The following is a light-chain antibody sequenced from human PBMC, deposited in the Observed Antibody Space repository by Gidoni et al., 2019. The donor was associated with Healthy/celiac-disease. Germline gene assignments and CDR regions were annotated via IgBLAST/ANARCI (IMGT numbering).Light chain of an antibody. J-gene: IGKJ1*01. CDR3: QQYYSYPPWT. V-gene: IGKV1-8*01. CDR1: PGISSY. CDR2: AAS. Sequence: AIRMTRSPSSLSASTGDRVTITCRASPGISSYLAWYQQKPGKAPKLMIYAASRLQSGVPSRCSGSGSGTDFTLTISCLQSEDVATYYCQQYYSYPPWTFGQGTKVEIK.